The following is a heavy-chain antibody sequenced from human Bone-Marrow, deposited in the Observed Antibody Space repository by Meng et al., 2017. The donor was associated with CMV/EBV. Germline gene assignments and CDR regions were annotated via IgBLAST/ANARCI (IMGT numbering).Heavy chain of an antibody. CDR3: ASDLYSSSWYYYKKNGMDV. CDR2: ISYDGSNK. D-gene: IGHD6-13*01. V-gene: IGHV3-30*04. CDR1: GFTFSSYA. J-gene: IGHJ6*02. Sequence: GESLKISCAASGFTFSSYAMHWVRQAPGKGLEWVAVISYDGSNKYYADSVKGRFTISRDNSKNTLYLQMNSLRAEDTAGYYCASDLYSSSWYYYKKNGMDVWGQGTTVTVSS.